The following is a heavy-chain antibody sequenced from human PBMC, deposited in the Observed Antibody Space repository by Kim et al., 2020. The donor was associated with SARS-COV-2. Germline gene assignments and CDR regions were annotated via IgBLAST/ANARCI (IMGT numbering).Heavy chain of an antibody. V-gene: IGHV4-39*07. J-gene: IGHJ5*02. Sequence: NPSLKSRVTTSGDTSKNQFSLELSSVTAADTTAYYCAREACDYIGNSFEPWGQGTLVTVSS. D-gene: IGHD4-4*01. CDR3: AREACDYIGNSFEP.